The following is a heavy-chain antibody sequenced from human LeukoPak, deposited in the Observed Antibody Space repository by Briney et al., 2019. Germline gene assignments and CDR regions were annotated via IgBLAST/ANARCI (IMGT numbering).Heavy chain of an antibody. CDR1: GGSISSYY. Sequence: SETLSLTCTVSGGSISSYYWSWIRQPPGKGLEWIGYIYYSGSTNYNPSLKSRVTISVDTSKNQFSLKLSSVTAADTAVYYCARALRYFDWLLSPPPGAFNIWGQGTMVTVSS. V-gene: IGHV4-59*01. CDR2: IYYSGST. J-gene: IGHJ3*02. D-gene: IGHD3-9*01. CDR3: ARALRYFDWLLSPPPGAFNI.